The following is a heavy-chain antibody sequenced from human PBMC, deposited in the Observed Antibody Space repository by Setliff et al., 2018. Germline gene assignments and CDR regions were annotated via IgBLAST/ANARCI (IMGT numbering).Heavy chain of an antibody. Sequence: ASVKVSCKATGYTLSRHYMHWARQAPGQGLEWMGIINPGGGSASIVQKFQGRVTMTSDTSTSTVYMEVTGLTSEDTAVYYCARAGVAAADRKGLLEFWGQGTLVTVSS. CDR3: ARAGVAAADRKGLLEF. V-gene: IGHV1-46*01. CDR1: GYTLSRHY. CDR2: INPGGGSA. J-gene: IGHJ4*02. D-gene: IGHD6-13*01.